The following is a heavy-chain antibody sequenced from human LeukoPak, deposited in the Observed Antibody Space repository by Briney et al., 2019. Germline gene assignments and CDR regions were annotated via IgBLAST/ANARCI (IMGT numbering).Heavy chain of an antibody. J-gene: IGHJ5*02. Sequence: SVKVSCKASGGTFSSYAISWVRQAPGQGLEWMGGIIPIFGAANYAQKFQGRVTITTDESTSTAYMELSSLRSEDTAVYYCARDINYYDSSGYYRYNWFDPWGQGTLVIVSS. CDR2: IIPIFGAA. CDR1: GGTFSSYA. V-gene: IGHV1-69*05. CDR3: ARDINYYDSSGYYRYNWFDP. D-gene: IGHD3-22*01.